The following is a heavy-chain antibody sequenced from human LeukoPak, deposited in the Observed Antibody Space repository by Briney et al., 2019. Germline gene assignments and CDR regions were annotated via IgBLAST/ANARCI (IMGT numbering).Heavy chain of an antibody. V-gene: IGHV3-53*01. Sequence: GGSLRLSCAASGFTVSSNYMSWVRQAPGKGLEWVSVIYSGGSTYYADSVKGRFTISRDNSKNTLYLQMNSLRAEDTAVYYCARVYRGSSFDYWGQGTLVTVSS. CDR2: IYSGGST. J-gene: IGHJ4*02. D-gene: IGHD1-26*01. CDR3: ARVYRGSSFDY. CDR1: GFTVSSNY.